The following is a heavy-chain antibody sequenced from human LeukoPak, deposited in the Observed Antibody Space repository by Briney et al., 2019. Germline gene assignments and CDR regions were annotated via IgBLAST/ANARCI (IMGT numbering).Heavy chain of an antibody. CDR2: IRSKANSYAT. D-gene: IGHD3-22*01. CDR1: GFTFSGSA. CDR3: TTRSSYYDSRWFERWPFDI. Sequence: GGSLRLSCAASGFTFSGSAMHWVRQASGKGLEWVGRIRSKANSYATAYAASVKGRVTIPRDDSKKTAYLQMNSLKTEDTAVYYCTTRSSYYDSRWFERWPFDIWGQGTMVTVSS. J-gene: IGHJ3*02. V-gene: IGHV3-73*01.